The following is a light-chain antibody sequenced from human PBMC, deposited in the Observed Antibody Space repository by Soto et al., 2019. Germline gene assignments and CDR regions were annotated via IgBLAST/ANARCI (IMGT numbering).Light chain of an antibody. CDR2: EVS. Sequence: QSALTQPASVSASPGQSITISCTGTSSDVGAYNYVSWYQQHPGKAPKLRVYEVSNRPSGVSHRFSGSKSGNTAALTISGLQAEDEAYDYFSAYTISSTLAYGLGTGTKVTVI. CDR1: SSDVGAYNY. CDR3: SAYTISSTLAYG. V-gene: IGLV2-14*01. J-gene: IGLJ1*01.